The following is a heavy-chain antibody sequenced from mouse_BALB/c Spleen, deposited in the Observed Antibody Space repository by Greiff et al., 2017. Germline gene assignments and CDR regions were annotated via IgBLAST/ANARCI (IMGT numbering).Heavy chain of an antibody. CDR2: ISYSGST. Sequence: EVHLVESGPSLVKPSQTLSLTCSVTGDSITSGYWNWIRKFPGNKLEYMGYISYSGSTYYNPSLKSRISITRDTSKNQYYLQLNSVTTEDTATYYCARYYGYPRPFAYWGQGTLVTVSA. V-gene: IGHV3-8*02. D-gene: IGHD2-2*01. CDR1: GDSITSGY. CDR3: ARYYGYPRPFAY. J-gene: IGHJ3*01.